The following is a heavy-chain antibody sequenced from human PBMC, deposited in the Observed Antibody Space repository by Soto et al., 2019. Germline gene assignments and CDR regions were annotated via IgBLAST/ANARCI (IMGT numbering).Heavy chain of an antibody. CDR2: IPYDGRNK. CDR1: GITFSSYA. D-gene: IGHD6-19*01. J-gene: IGHJ6*02. V-gene: IGHV3-30*04. CDR3: ARGSGWREFYGMDV. Sequence: QGQLVESGGGVVQPGRSLRLSCEDSGITFSSYAMNWIRQAPGKGLEWVAVIPYDGRNKYYADSVRGRFTISRDNSKNTLYLEMNRLRPEDTAIYYCARGSGWREFYGMDVWGQGTTVTVS.